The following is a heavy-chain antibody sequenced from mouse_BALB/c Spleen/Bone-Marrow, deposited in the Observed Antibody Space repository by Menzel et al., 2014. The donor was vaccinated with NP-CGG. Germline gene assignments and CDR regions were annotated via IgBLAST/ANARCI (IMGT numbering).Heavy chain of an antibody. Sequence: VQLQQPGPELVKPGASVKISCKASGYSFTGYYMHWVKQSHVKSLEWIGRINPYNGATSYNQNFKDKASLTVDKSSSIAYMELHSLTSEDSAVYYCARGYGNYDYWYFDVWGAGTTVTVSS. CDR2: INPYNGAT. V-gene: IGHV1-31*01. D-gene: IGHD2-1*01. CDR3: ARGYGNYDYWYFDV. J-gene: IGHJ1*01. CDR1: GYSFTGYY.